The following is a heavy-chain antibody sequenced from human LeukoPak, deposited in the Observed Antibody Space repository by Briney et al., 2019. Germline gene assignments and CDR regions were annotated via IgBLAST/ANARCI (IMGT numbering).Heavy chain of an antibody. J-gene: IGHJ4*02. Sequence: SVRVSFKAPGGTFSSYAISWVRQAPGQGLEWMGGIIPIFGTANYAQKFQGRVTITADESTSTAYMELSSLRSEDTAVYYCARGNPKIDWGQGTLVTVSS. D-gene: IGHD1-14*01. CDR1: GGTFSSYA. V-gene: IGHV1-69*13. CDR3: ARGNPKID. CDR2: IIPIFGTA.